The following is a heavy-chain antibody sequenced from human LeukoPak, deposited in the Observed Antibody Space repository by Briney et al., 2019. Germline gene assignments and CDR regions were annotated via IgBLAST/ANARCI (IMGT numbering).Heavy chain of an antibody. Sequence: SETLSLTCGVSGGSISNTNWWTWVRQPPGKGLEWIGEVNLQGSTNYNPSLKSRVAISVDKSENHISLKLTSVTAADTAVYYCARLDGDGYNFRAAYDIWGQGTMVTVSS. CDR3: ARLDGDGYNFRAAYDI. CDR1: GGSISNTNW. CDR2: VNLQGST. D-gene: IGHD5-24*01. J-gene: IGHJ3*02. V-gene: IGHV4-4*02.